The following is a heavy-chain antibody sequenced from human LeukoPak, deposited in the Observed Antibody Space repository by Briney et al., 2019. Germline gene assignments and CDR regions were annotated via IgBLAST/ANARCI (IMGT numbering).Heavy chain of an antibody. Sequence: SETLSLTCTVSGGSISSGGYYWSWIRQHPGKGLEWSGYIYYSGSTYYNPSLKSRVTISVDTSKNQFSLKLSSVTAADTAVYYCARGGTVTPFDYWGQGTLVTVSS. CDR1: GGSISSGGYY. D-gene: IGHD4-11*01. CDR3: ARGGTVTPFDY. V-gene: IGHV4-31*03. CDR2: IYYSGST. J-gene: IGHJ4*02.